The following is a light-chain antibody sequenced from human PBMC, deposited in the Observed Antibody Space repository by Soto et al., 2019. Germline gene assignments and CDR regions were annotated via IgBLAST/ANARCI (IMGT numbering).Light chain of an antibody. J-gene: IGKJ4*01. CDR2: ATS. CDR1: QSVGNN. Sequence: EILVTQSPATLSVSPGERATLSCRASQSVGNNFAWYQQKPGQAPRLLISATSTRATGVPARFSGNGSGTEFPVTISSLQCEDFAIYYCQQCGEWPLTLGGGAKVAIE. CDR3: QQCGEWPLT. V-gene: IGKV3-15*01.